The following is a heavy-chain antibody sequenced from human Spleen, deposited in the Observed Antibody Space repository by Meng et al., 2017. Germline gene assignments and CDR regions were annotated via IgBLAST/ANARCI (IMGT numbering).Heavy chain of an antibody. CDR1: GGSISSGGYY. V-gene: IGHV4-31*03. Sequence: QRRGLSPWLVKPVQNLSLPCPVSGGSISSGGYYWSCIRQHPGKGLEWIGYIYYSGSTYYNPSLKSRVTISVDTSKNQFSLKLSSVTAADTAVYFCARSSFSASPYYFGYWGLGTLVTVSS. J-gene: IGHJ4*02. D-gene: IGHD3-3*02. CDR3: ARSSFSASPYYFGY. CDR2: IYYSGST.